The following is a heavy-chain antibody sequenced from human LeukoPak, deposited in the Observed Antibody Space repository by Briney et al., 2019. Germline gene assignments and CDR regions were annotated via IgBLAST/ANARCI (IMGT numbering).Heavy chain of an antibody. CDR3: ARLFYMATISGWFDP. V-gene: IGHV5-51*01. J-gene: IGHJ5*02. CDR1: GYSFTSYW. D-gene: IGHD5-12*01. Sequence: GESLKISCKGSGYSFTSYWIGWVRQMPGKGLEWVGIIYPGDSDTRYSPSFQGQVTISADKSISTAYLQWSSLKASDTAMYYCARLFYMATISGWFDPWGQGTLVTVSS. CDR2: IYPGDSDT.